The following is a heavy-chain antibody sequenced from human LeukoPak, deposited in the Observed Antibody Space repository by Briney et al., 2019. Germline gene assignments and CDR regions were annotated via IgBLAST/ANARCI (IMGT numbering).Heavy chain of an antibody. J-gene: IGHJ6*02. CDR3: AREYGMDV. Sequence: GGSLRLSCAASGFTFSSYAMSWVRQAPGKGLEWVANVVQDGSDKYYVDSVKGRFTISRDNAKNSLYLQMNSLRAEDTAVYYCAREYGMDVWGQGTTVTVSS. CDR2: VVQDGSDK. V-gene: IGHV3-7*01. CDR1: GFTFSSYA.